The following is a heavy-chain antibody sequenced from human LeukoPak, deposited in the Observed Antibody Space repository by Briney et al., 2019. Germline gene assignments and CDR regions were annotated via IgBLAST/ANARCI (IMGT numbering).Heavy chain of an antibody. D-gene: IGHD2-2*02. CDR1: GFTFSSYA. V-gene: IGHV3-30*04. Sequence: GGSLRLSCAASGFTFSSYAMHWVRQAPGKGLEWVAFISYDGTNKYYADSVKGRFTISRDNSKNTLCLQMNSLRAEDTALFYCAKEYLGYFDYWGQGTPVTVSS. CDR2: ISYDGTNK. J-gene: IGHJ4*02. CDR3: AKEYLGYFDY.